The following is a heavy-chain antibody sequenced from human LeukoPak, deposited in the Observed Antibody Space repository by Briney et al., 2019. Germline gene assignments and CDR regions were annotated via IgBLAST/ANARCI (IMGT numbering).Heavy chain of an antibody. D-gene: IGHD2-2*01. CDR2: IYHSGST. V-gene: IGHV4-34*01. Sequence: SETLSLTCAVYGGSFSGYYWSWIRQPPGKGLEWIGSIYHSGSTYYNPSLKSRVTISVDTSKNQFSLKLSSVTAADTAVYYCARVESDATFYYYYYMDVWGKGTTVTVSS. J-gene: IGHJ6*03. CDR1: GGSFSGYY. CDR3: ARVESDATFYYYYYMDV.